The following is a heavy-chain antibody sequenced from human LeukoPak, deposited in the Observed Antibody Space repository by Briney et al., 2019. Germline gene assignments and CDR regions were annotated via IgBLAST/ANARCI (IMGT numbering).Heavy chain of an antibody. D-gene: IGHD4-17*01. CDR1: GFSLGTSGMC. Sequence: SGPALVKPTQILTLTCTFSGFSLGTSGMCVSRVRQPPGKALEWLARIDWDDDKYYSTSLQTRLTISKDTSKNQVVLTMTNMDPVDTATYYCARAFPTVTTFDYWGQGTLVTVSS. J-gene: IGHJ4*02. CDR3: ARAFPTVTTFDY. V-gene: IGHV2-70*11. CDR2: IDWDDDK.